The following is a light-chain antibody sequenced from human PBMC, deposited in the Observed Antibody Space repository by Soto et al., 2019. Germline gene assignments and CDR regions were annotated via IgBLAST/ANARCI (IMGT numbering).Light chain of an antibody. CDR3: LHDYNYPRT. CDR2: AAS. V-gene: IGKV1-6*01. Sequence: AIQMTQSPSSLSASVGDRVTITCRASQGIRSELAWYQQKPGIAPNLLIYAASTLQSGVPSRFSGSGSGTDFTLTISSLQPEDFATYYCLHDYNYPRTFGQGTRVEVK. CDR1: QGIRSE. J-gene: IGKJ1*01.